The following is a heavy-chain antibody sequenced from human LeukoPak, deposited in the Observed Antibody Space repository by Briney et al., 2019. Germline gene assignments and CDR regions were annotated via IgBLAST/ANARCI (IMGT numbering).Heavy chain of an antibody. Sequence: SETLSLTCTVSGASLISYYWNWIRQPPGRGLEWIGQIYYSGSSGSTNYNPSLKSRVTISVDSSKNRFSLNLSSVTAADTAIYYCARWNSGGDYWGQGTLVTVSS. CDR1: GASLISYY. V-gene: IGHV4-59*01. J-gene: IGHJ4*02. CDR3: ARWNSGGDY. CDR2: IYYSGSSGST. D-gene: IGHD1/OR15-1a*01.